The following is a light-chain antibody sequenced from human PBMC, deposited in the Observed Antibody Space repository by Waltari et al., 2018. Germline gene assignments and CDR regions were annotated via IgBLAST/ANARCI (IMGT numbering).Light chain of an antibody. V-gene: IGKV3-15*01. CDR1: QSIRSN. CDR3: QQYDSWLGT. CDR2: GAS. J-gene: IGKJ1*01. Sequence: EIVMTQSPATLSVFPGERATLSCRASQSIRSNLAWYQLKPGQAPRLLIYGASTRATGIPARFSGSGSGTEFTLTISSLQSEDFAVYFCQQYDSWLGTFGQGTKVEIK.